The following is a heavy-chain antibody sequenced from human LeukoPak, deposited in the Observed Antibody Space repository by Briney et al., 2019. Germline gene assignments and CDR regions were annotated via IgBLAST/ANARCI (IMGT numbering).Heavy chain of an antibody. CDR1: GFTFSSYA. D-gene: IGHD6-13*01. CDR3: ARVSSWYFDY. J-gene: IGHJ4*02. V-gene: IGHV3-30*14. CDR2: ISYDGSNK. Sequence: PGRSLRLSCAASGFTFSSYAMHWVRQAPGKGLEWVAVISYDGSNKYYADSVKGRFTISRDNSKNTLYLQMNILRAEDTAVYYCARVSSWYFDYWGQGTLVTVSS.